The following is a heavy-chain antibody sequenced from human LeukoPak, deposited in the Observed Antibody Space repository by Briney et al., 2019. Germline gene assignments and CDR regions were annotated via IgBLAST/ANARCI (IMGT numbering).Heavy chain of an antibody. D-gene: IGHD5-12*01. Sequence: TGGSLRLPCAASGFSISGYAMSWVRQAPGKGLEWVSAISGRTGGTYYADSVKGRFTISRDNSKSTLYLQMDSLRAEDTAVYYCAKCGNSGCHLIGYWGQGTLVIVSS. V-gene: IGHV3-23*01. CDR1: GFSISGYA. J-gene: IGHJ4*02. CDR2: ISGRTGGT. CDR3: AKCGNSGCHLIGY.